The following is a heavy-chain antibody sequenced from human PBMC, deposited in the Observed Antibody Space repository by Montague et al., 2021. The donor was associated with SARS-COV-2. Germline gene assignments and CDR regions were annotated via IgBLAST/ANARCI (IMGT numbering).Heavy chain of an antibody. J-gene: IGHJ3*02. Sequence: SETLSLTCTVSGGSISSSNYYWGWIRQPPGKGLEWIGSIYYSGSTYYNPSLKSRVTISVDTSKNQFSLKLSSVTAADTAVYYCASPTYYYESGGSDAFDIWGQGTMVTVSS. D-gene: IGHD3-22*01. V-gene: IGHV4-39*01. CDR3: ASPTYYYESGGSDAFDI. CDR2: IYYSGST. CDR1: GGSISSSNYY.